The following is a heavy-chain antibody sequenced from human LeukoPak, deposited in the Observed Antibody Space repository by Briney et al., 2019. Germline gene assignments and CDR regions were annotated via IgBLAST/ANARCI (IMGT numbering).Heavy chain of an antibody. CDR2: INPNSGDT. D-gene: IGHD2-2*01. J-gene: IGHJ4*02. V-gene: IGHV1-2*06. CDR3: ARDYCSSTSCLFDY. CDR1: GYTFTGYH. Sequence: ASVKASCRASGYTFTGYHIHWVRQAPGQGLEWMGRINPNSGDTNYAQNFQGRVTMTRDTSINTAYMELSRLRSDDTAVYYCARDYCSSTSCLFDYWGQGTLVTVSS.